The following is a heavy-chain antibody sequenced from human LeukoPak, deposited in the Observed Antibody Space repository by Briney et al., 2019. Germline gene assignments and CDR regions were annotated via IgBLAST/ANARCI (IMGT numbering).Heavy chain of an antibody. CDR2: ISDDGRHN. J-gene: IGHJ1*01. CDR1: GFTFSTYA. V-gene: IGHV3-30*04. CDR3: AKEEGYYYDSGGYYVEYFQH. Sequence: GGSLRLSCAASGFTFSTYAMIWVRQAPGKGLEWVAVISDDGRHNYYADSVKGRFTISRDNSKNTLYLQMNSLRAEDTAVYYCAKEEGYYYDSGGYYVEYFQHWGQGTLVTVSS. D-gene: IGHD3-22*01.